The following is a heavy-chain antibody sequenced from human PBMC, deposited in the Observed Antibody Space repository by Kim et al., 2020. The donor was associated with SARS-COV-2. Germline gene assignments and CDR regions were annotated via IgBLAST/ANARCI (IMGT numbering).Heavy chain of an antibody. D-gene: IGHD2-2*02. CDR3: ARGTTTSCYTPIGY. J-gene: IGHJ4*02. V-gene: IGHV3-23*01. Sequence: ADSVKGRFTISRDNSKNTLHLEMNSLRVEDSAIYYCARGTTTSCYTPIGYWGQGTLVTVSS.